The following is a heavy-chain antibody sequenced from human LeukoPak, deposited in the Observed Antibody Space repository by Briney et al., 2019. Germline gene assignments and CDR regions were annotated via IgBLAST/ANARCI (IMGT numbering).Heavy chain of an antibody. CDR3: ARAGEYSSSPPASPRYDY. CDR1: GGSISSYY. V-gene: IGHV4-59*12. Sequence: ASETLSLTCTVSGGSISSYYWSWIRQPPGKGLEWIGYIYYSGSTNYNPSLKSRVTISVDTSKNQFSLKLSSVTAADTAVHYCARAGEYSSSPPASPRYDYWGQGTLVTVSS. CDR2: IYYSGST. J-gene: IGHJ4*02. D-gene: IGHD6-6*01.